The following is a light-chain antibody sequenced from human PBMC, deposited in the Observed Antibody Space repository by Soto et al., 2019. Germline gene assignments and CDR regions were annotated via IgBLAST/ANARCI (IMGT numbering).Light chain of an antibody. CDR2: GAS. CDR3: QQYNNWPPLT. CDR1: QSVSSN. J-gene: IGKJ3*01. V-gene: IGKV3-15*01. Sequence: EIVMTQSPATLSVSPGERATLSCRASQSVSSNLAWYQQKPGQAPRLLIYGASTRPTGIPARFSGSGSGTEFTLTISSLQSEDFAVYYCQQYNNWPPLTFGPGTKVDIK.